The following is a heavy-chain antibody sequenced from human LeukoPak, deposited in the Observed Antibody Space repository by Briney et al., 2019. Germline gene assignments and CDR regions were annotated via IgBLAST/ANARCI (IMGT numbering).Heavy chain of an antibody. CDR3: ARDQGLTAPPPYGLDV. Sequence: SVKVSCKTSGGIFSTSAITWVRQAPGQGLEWMGRIIPVLNITTYAQRFQGRVTITADTSTSTVYMELSSLRSEETAVYYCARDQGLTAPPPYGLDVWGQGTTVIVSS. V-gene: IGHV1-69*04. J-gene: IGHJ6*02. CDR2: IIPVLNIT. D-gene: IGHD5-18*01. CDR1: GGIFSTSA.